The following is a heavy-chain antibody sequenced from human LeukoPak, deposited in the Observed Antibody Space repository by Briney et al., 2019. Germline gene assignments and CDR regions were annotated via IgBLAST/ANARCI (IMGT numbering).Heavy chain of an antibody. CDR2: IKQDGSEK. CDR1: GFTFSSYW. D-gene: IGHD6-25*01. J-gene: IGHJ6*03. Sequence: GGSLRLSCAASGFTFSSYWMTWVRQAPGKGLEWVANIKQDGSEKYYVDSVKGRFTISRDIAKNSLYLQMNSLRGEDTAVYYCARLKQRLGRLLGRDTTYYYYYYIDVWGKGTTVIVSS. V-gene: IGHV3-7*01. CDR3: ARLKQRLGRLLGRDTTYYYYYYIDV.